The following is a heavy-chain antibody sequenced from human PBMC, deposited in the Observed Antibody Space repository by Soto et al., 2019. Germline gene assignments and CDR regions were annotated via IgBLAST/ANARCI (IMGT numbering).Heavy chain of an antibody. CDR1: GGTFSSYA. CDR2: IIPIFGTA. V-gene: IGHV1-69*13. D-gene: IGHD1-26*01. Sequence: SVKVSCKASGGTFSSYAISWVRQAPGQGLEWMGGIIPIFGTANYAQKFQGRVTITADESTSTAYMELSSLRSEDTAVYYCARPTDGIVGATAFDIWGQGTMVTASS. J-gene: IGHJ3*02. CDR3: ARPTDGIVGATAFDI.